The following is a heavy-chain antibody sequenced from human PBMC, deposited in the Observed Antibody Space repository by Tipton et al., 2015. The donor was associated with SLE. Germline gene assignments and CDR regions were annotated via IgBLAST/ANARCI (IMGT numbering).Heavy chain of an antibody. CDR3: TTDPRMVGARNYFDY. CDR1: GFTFTNGW. D-gene: IGHD1-26*01. Sequence: SLRLSCVVSGFTFTNGWMSWVRQAPGKGLEWVGRIKTKTDGGTIDYAAPVKGRFTISRDESKNMLYLQMNSLKTEDTAVYYCTTDPRMVGARNYFDYWGQGTLVTVSS. J-gene: IGHJ4*02. CDR2: IKTKTDGGTI. V-gene: IGHV3-15*01.